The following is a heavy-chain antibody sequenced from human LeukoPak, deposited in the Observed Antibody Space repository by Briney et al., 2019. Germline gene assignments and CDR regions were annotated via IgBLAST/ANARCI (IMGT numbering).Heavy chain of an antibody. Sequence: SETLSLTCTVSGGSISSGSYYWSWIRQPAGKGLEWIGRIYTSGSTNYNPSLKSRVTISVDTSKNQFSLKLSSVTAADTAVYYCARGLYTYYYGSGRPFDYWGQGTLVTVSS. CDR1: GGSISSGSYY. D-gene: IGHD3-10*01. CDR2: IYTSGST. CDR3: ARGLYTYYYGSGRPFDY. J-gene: IGHJ4*02. V-gene: IGHV4-61*02.